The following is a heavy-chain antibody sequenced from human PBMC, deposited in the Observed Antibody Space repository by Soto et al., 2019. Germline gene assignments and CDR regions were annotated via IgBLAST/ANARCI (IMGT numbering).Heavy chain of an antibody. D-gene: IGHD3-10*01. CDR2: IIPILGIA. V-gene: IGHV1-69*02. CDR1: GGTFSSYT. CDR3: ARGAMVRGVTTDDY. J-gene: IGHJ4*02. Sequence: QVQLVQSGAEVKKPGSSVKVSCKASGGTFSSYTISWVRQAPGQGLEWMGRIIPILGIANYAQKFQGRVTITADKSTSTAYMELSSLRSEDTAVYYCARGAMVRGVTTDDYWGQGTLVTVSS.